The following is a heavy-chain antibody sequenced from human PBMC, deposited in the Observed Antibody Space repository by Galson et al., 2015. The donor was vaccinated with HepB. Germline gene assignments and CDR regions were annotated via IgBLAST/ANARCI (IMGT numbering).Heavy chain of an antibody. D-gene: IGHD3-22*01. CDR3: ARAFPYDSSGYYLYYYYGMDV. V-gene: IGHV3-30*04. CDR1: GISFSSYD. CDR2: ISYDGSKK. Sequence: SLRLSCAASGISFSSYDMHWVRQAPGKGLEWVAVISYDGSKKYYVDPVKGRFTISRDNSKSTLYLQMNSLRAEDTAVYYCARAFPYDSSGYYLYYYYGMDVWGQGTTVTVSS. J-gene: IGHJ6*02.